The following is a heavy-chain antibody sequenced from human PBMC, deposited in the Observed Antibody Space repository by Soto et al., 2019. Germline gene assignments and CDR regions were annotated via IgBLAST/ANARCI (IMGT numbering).Heavy chain of an antibody. CDR3: ARASTVVPAAMFSGYYMDV. D-gene: IGHD2-2*01. V-gene: IGHV4-34*01. CDR2: INHSGST. Sequence: SETLSLTCAVYGGSFSGYYWSWIRQPPGKGLEWIGEINHSGSTNYNPSLKSRVTISVDTSKNQFSLKLSSVTAADTAVYYCARASTVVPAAMFSGYYMDVLGKGNTVTVS. CDR1: GGSFSGYY. J-gene: IGHJ6*03.